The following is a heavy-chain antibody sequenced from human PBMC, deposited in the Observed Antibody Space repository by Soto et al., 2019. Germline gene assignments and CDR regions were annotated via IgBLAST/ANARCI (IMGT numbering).Heavy chain of an antibody. D-gene: IGHD2-2*01. CDR3: ARVAPYCSTTTCYIDS. Sequence: EVQLLESGGGLVRPGGSLRLSCAASGFTFSSYPMKWVRQVPGKGLEGVSTIGGSGTGFNTDYADSVKGRFVISRDNSKNTVYLQMNSLRAEDTALYYCARVAPYCSTTTCYIDSWGQGTLVTVSS. J-gene: IGHJ4*02. V-gene: IGHV3-23*01. CDR2: IGGSGTGFNT. CDR1: GFTFSSYP.